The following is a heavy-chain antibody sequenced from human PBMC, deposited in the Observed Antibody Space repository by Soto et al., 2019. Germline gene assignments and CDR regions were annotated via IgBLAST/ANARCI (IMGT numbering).Heavy chain of an antibody. CDR1: GGSIISADSY. J-gene: IGHJ5*02. CDR3: ARGRGSSFPRENWFDP. V-gene: IGHV4-30-4*01. CDR2: IACSGDT. D-gene: IGHD6-6*01. Sequence: PSETLSLTCAVSGGSIISADSYWFWIRKHPGKGLEWIGYIACSGDTYYNPSLRSRVTISVDTSKNQFSLKLSSVTAADTAVYYCARGRGSSFPRENWFDPWGQGTQVTVSS.